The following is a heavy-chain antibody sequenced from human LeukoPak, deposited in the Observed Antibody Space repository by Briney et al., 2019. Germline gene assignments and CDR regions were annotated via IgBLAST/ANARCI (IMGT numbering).Heavy chain of an antibody. CDR3: ARGGDFGVPAPLGIDAFDL. D-gene: IGHD2-2*01. J-gene: IGHJ3*01. Sequence: GGSLRLSCAASGFTFSSYAMSWVRQAPGKGLEWVSAISGSSSSTYYADSVKGRFTISRDNSKNTLYLQMNSLRAEDTAVYYCARGGDFGVPAPLGIDAFDLWGQGTLVTVSS. V-gene: IGHV3-23*01. CDR1: GFTFSSYA. CDR2: ISGSSSST.